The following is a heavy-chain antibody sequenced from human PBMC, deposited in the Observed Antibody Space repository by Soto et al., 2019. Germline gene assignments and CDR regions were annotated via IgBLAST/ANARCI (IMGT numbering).Heavy chain of an antibody. CDR3: ARGVEAGVDY. CDR1: GYTFTSYH. D-gene: IGHD6-19*01. J-gene: IGHJ4*02. V-gene: IGHV1-8*01. Sequence: QVQLVQSGAEVKEPGASVKDSCKASGYTFTSYHINWVRQATGQGLEWMGWMSPSSGDTGYAQKFQGRLTMTRDTSTTTAYMELISLRSEDTAVYYCARGVEAGVDYWGQGTQVTVSS. CDR2: MSPSSGDT.